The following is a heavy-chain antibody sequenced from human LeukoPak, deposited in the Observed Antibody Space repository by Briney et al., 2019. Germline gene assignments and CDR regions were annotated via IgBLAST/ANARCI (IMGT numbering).Heavy chain of an antibody. CDR2: VYWDGDK. V-gene: IGHV2-5*02. Sequence: ESGPTLVKPTQTLTLTCTFSGFSLSTNGVGVGWIRQPPGKALEWLALVYWDGDKRYSPSLKNRLTITTSKNQVILTMTNMDPVDTATYYCAHRRRYQLLNTQRDYFDPWGQGTLVTVSS. CDR3: AHRRRYQLLNTQRDYFDP. D-gene: IGHD2-2*01. CDR1: GFSLSTNGVG. J-gene: IGHJ5*02.